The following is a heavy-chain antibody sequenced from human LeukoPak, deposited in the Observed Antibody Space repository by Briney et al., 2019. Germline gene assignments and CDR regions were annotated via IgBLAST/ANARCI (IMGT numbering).Heavy chain of an antibody. CDR3: AREPPGNYDSSGHYYAYFDC. D-gene: IGHD3-22*01. CDR1: GFILGDDN. J-gene: IGHJ4*02. V-gene: IGHV3-48*02. CDR2: ISSGGSTI. Sequence: PGGSLRLSCAASGFILGDDNMRWVRQAQWKGLEWVSYISSGGSTIYYADSVKGRFTISRDNARNSLYLQMNGLTDEDTAVYYCAREPPGNYDSSGHYYAYFDCWGQGALVTVSS.